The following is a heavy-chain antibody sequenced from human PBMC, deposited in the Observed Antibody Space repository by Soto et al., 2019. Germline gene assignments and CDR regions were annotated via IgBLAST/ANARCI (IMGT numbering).Heavy chain of an antibody. CDR3: ARSVFP. V-gene: IGHV4-34*09. CDR2: INHSGST. J-gene: IGHJ5*02. CDR1: GGSISGYY. Sequence: SETLSLTCTVSGGSISGYYWSWIRQPPGKGLEWIGEINHSGSTNYNPSLKSRVTISVDTSKNQFSLKLSSVTAADTAVYYCARSVFPWGQGTLVTVSS.